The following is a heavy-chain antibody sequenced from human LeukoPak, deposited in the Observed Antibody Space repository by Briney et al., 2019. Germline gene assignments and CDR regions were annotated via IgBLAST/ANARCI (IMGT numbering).Heavy chain of an antibody. CDR2: TLYSGDT. D-gene: IGHD6-19*01. CDR1: GASISGYY. CDR3: AGFSRPGDNSGHYLDH. Sequence: PSETLSLTCTVSGASISGYYWSWIRQPPGKGLEWIAYTLYSGDTNYNPSLKSRVTISVDTSKNQFSLKLSSVTAADTAVYYCAGFSRPGDNSGHYLDHWGQGTLVTVSS. V-gene: IGHV4-59*01. J-gene: IGHJ4*02.